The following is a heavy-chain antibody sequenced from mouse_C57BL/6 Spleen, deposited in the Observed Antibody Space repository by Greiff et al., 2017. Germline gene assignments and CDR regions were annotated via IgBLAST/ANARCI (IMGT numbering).Heavy chain of an antibody. Sequence: VMLKQSGPGLVQPSQSLSITCTVSGFSLTSYGVHWVRQSPGQGLEWLGVIWSGGSTDYNAAFISSLSISKDNSKSQVFFKMNSLQADDTAIYYCAGDQGVYYSNYEGAWFAYWGQGTLVTVSA. CDR3: AGDQGVYYSNYEGAWFAY. D-gene: IGHD2-5*01. J-gene: IGHJ3*01. CDR1: GFSLTSYG. V-gene: IGHV2-2*01. CDR2: IWSGGST.